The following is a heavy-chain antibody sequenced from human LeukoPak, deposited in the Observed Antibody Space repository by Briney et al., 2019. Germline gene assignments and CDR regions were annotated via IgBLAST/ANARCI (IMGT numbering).Heavy chain of an antibody. CDR2: IKQDGSEK. CDR3: VRGPHIAATSY. CDR1: GFSFSSYG. Sequence: GGSLRLSCAASGFSFSSYGMTWVRQAPGKGLEWVANIKQDGSEKQYVDSVKGRFAISRDNAKKSLYLQINTLRAEDTAVYYCVRGPHIAATSYWGQGTLVTVSS. J-gene: IGHJ4*02. D-gene: IGHD6-25*01. V-gene: IGHV3-7*03.